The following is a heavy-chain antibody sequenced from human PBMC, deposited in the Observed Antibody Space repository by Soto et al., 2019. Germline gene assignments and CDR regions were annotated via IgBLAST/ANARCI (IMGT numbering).Heavy chain of an antibody. CDR1: GFTVSSNY. D-gene: IGHD2-21*02. V-gene: IGHV3-53*01. CDR2: IYSGGST. CDR3: ARARGTVVTPPDY. Sequence: EVQLVESGGGLIQPGGSLRLSCAASGFTVSSNYMSWVRQAPGKGLEWVSVIYSGGSTYYADSVKGRFIISRDNSKNTLYLQMNSLRAEDTAVYYCARARGTVVTPPDYWGQGTLVTVSS. J-gene: IGHJ4*02.